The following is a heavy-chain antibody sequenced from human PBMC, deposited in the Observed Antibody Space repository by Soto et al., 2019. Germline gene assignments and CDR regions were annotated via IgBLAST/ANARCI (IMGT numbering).Heavy chain of an antibody. J-gene: IGHJ4*02. CDR2: INAGNGNT. V-gene: IGHV1-3*01. Sequence: ASVKVSCKASGYTFTSYAMHWVRQAPGQRLEWMGWINAGNGNTKSSQKFQGRVTITRDPSASTSYMKRSSLRSEDTAVYYCARADILTGYYWGFGYWGQGTLVTVSS. CDR1: GYTFTSYA. D-gene: IGHD3-9*01. CDR3: ARADILTGYYWGFGY.